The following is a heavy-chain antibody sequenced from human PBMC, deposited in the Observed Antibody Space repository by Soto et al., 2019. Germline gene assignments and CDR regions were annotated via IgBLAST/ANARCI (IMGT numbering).Heavy chain of an antibody. CDR3: ARSRTTKYCSSTSCYAVHTPRTGFDY. J-gene: IGHJ4*02. D-gene: IGHD2-2*01. Sequence: GGSLRLSCAASGFTFSSYWMSWVRQAPGKGLEWVANIKQDGSEKYYLDSVKGRFTISRDNAKNSLYLQMNSLRAEDTAVYYCARSRTTKYCSSTSCYAVHTPRTGFDYWGQGTLVTVSS. CDR2: IKQDGSEK. V-gene: IGHV3-7*01. CDR1: GFTFSSYW.